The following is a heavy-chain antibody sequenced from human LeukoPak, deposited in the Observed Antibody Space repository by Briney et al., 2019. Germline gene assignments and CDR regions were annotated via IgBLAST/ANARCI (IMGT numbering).Heavy chain of an antibody. CDR2: IYYSGST. CDR3: ARYSSSGWYFNFDY. Sequence: SETLSLTCTVSGGSISSSSYYWGWIRQPPGKGLEWIGSIYYSGSTYYNPSLKSRVTISVDTSKNQFSLKLSSVTAADTAVYYCARYSSSGWYFNFDYWGQGTLVTVSS. V-gene: IGHV4-39*01. D-gene: IGHD6-19*01. CDR1: GGSISSSSYY. J-gene: IGHJ4*02.